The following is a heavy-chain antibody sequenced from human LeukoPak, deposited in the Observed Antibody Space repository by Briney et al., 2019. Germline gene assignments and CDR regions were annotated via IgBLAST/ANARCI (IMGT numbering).Heavy chain of an antibody. V-gene: IGHV4-59*01. Sequence: SETLSLTCTVSGDSIRTSFWSWIRQPPGKGLEWIAYVHYSESANYNPSLKSRVTISVDTSKNQFSLKVSSVTAADTAVYYCARDRWLGYWGQGTLVTVSS. CDR2: VHYSESA. CDR1: GDSIRTSF. J-gene: IGHJ4*02. D-gene: IGHD5-18*01. CDR3: ARDRWLGY.